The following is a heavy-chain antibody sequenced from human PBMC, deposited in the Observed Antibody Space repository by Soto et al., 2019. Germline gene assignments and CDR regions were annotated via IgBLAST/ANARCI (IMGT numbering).Heavy chain of an antibody. Sequence: QMQLVESGGGVVQPGRSLRLSCAASGFTFSSYPMHWVRQAPGKGLEWVAVISFDGSKKYYADSVKGRFFISKDNSKNKLSLQVKSLRGEDSAVYYCARLPGPLVSVLYLYHVDGRERVSDADVWGQGTSVTVS. V-gene: IGHV3-30-3*01. CDR1: GFTFSSYP. CDR3: ARLPGPLVSVLYLYHVDGRERVSDADV. D-gene: IGHD2-21*02. CDR2: ISFDGSKK. J-gene: IGHJ6*02.